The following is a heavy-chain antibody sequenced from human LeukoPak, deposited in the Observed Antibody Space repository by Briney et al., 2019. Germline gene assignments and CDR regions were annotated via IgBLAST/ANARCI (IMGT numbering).Heavy chain of an antibody. D-gene: IGHD2-21*02. CDR3: AKDRDFSDSHDAFDI. J-gene: IGHJ3*02. V-gene: IGHV3-74*01. CDR2: INSDGSST. Sequence: PGGSLRLSCAASGFTFSSYWMHWVRQAPGKGLVWVSRINSDGSSTSYADSVKGRFTISRDNAKNSLYLQMNSLRAEDTALYYCAKDRDFSDSHDAFDIWGQGTLVTVSS. CDR1: GFTFSSYW.